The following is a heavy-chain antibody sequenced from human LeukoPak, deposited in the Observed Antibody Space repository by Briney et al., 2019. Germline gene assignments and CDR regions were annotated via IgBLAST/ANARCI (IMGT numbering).Heavy chain of an antibody. CDR3: ARDRGYSSFDP. Sequence: GGSLRLSCAASGSTFSSYAMSWVRQAPGKGLEWVSAISGSGGSTYYADSVKGRFTISRDNAKNTLYLQMSSLRVEDTAMYYCARDRGYSSFDPWGQGTLVTVSS. CDR2: ISGSGGST. J-gene: IGHJ5*02. CDR1: GSTFSSYA. V-gene: IGHV3-23*01.